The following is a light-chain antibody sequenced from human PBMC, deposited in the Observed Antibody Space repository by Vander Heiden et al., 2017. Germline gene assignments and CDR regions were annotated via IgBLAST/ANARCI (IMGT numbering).Light chain of an antibody. CDR3: QQTYSSPLT. CDR1: QGIGTS. CDR2: TAS. Sequence: IQMTQSPSSLSASIGDRVTITCRASQGIGTSLNWYQQIPGKAPKILIYTASTLQGGVPSRFSGSGSGTDFTLTITSLQPEDFAIYHCQQTYSSPLTFGGGTKVEI. J-gene: IGKJ4*01. V-gene: IGKV1-39*01.